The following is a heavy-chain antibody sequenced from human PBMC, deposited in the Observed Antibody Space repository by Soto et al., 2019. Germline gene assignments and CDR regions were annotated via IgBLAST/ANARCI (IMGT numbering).Heavy chain of an antibody. CDR3: ARSIVVVTALDY. J-gene: IGHJ4*02. Sequence: GGSLRLSCAASGFTLSSYSMNWVRQAPGKGLEWVSYISSRSSTIYYADSVKGRFTISRDNAKNSLSLQMSSLRAEDTAVYYCARSIVVVTALDYWGQGTLVTVSS. CDR1: GFTLSSYS. D-gene: IGHD2-21*02. V-gene: IGHV3-48*01. CDR2: ISSRSSTI.